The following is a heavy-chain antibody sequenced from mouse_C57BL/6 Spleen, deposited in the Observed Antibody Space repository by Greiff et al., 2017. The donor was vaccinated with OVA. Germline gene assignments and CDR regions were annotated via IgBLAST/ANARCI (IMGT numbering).Heavy chain of an antibody. CDR1: GYTFTSYW. CDR3: ARDPGNYFDY. J-gene: IGHJ2*01. V-gene: IGHV1-69*01. Sequence: VQLQQPGAELVMPGASVKLSCKASGYTFTSYWMHWVKQRPGQGLEWIGEIDPSDSYTNYNQKFKGKSTLTVDKSSSTAYMQLSSLTSEDSAVYYCARDPGNYFDYWGQGTTLTVSS. CDR2: IDPSDSYT.